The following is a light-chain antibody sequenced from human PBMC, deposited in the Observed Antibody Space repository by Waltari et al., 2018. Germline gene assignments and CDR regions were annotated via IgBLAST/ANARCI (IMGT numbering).Light chain of an antibody. CDR1: EDINNY. CDR2: DAS. J-gene: IGKJ4*01. V-gene: IGKV1-33*01. Sequence: DIQMTQSPSSLSASIGDRVTITCQASEDINNYLNWYQQKPGKAPKLLIYDASNLQVGVPSRFSGGGSGTDFTFTISSLQPGDIATYYCQQHDNLPLTVGGGTKVEIK. CDR3: QQHDNLPLT.